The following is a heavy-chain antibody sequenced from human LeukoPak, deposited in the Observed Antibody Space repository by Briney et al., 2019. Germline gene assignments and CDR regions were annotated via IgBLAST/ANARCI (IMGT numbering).Heavy chain of an antibody. CDR3: AKAVAYYGSGSSDY. D-gene: IGHD3-10*01. V-gene: IGHV3-23*01. J-gene: IGHJ4*02. Sequence: GGSLRLSCAASGFTFSSYAMSWVRQAPGKGLEWVSAISGSGGSTYYADSVKGRFTISRDNSKNTLYLQMNSLRAEDTAVYYCAKAVAYYGSGSSDYWGQGTLVTVFS. CDR2: ISGSGGST. CDR1: GFTFSSYA.